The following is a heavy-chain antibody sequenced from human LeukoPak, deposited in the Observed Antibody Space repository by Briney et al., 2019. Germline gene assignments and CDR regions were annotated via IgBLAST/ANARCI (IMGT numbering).Heavy chain of an antibody. Sequence: GGSLRLSCAASGFTFSSYAMRWVRQAPGKGLEWVSAISGNGDSTYYADSVKGRFTISRDNSKNTLYVQMNSLRAEDTAIYYCAKDLGMGDYWGQGTLVTVSS. D-gene: IGHD7-27*01. V-gene: IGHV3-23*01. J-gene: IGHJ4*02. CDR2: ISGNGDST. CDR1: GFTFSSYA. CDR3: AKDLGMGDY.